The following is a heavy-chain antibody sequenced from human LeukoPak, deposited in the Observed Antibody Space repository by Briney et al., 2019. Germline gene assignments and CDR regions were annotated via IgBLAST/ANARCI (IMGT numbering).Heavy chain of an antibody. CDR1: GFTFTSSA. Sequence: SVKVSCKASGFTFTSSAVQWVRQARGQRLEWIGWTVVGSGNTNYAQKFQERVTITRDMSTSTAYMELSSLRSEDTAVYYCAALHFYCGGDCYPGGLDYWGQGTLVTVSS. CDR2: TVVGSGNT. D-gene: IGHD2-21*02. CDR3: AALHFYCGGDCYPGGLDY. V-gene: IGHV1-58*01. J-gene: IGHJ4*02.